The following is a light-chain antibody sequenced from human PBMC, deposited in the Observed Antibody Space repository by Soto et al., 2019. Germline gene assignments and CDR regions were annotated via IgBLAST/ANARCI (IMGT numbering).Light chain of an antibody. Sequence: QSALTQPASVSGSPGQSITISCTGTSSDVGGYNYVAWYQHHPGKAPKLVIYEVSNRPSGVSNRFSGSKSGNTASLTISGLQAGDGADYYCSSYTTSTTLVFGGGTKRTVL. J-gene: IGLJ2*01. CDR2: EVS. CDR3: SSYTTSTTLV. V-gene: IGLV2-14*01. CDR1: SSDVGGYNY.